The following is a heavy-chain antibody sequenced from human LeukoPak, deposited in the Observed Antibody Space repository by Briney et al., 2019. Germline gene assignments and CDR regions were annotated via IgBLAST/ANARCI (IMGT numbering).Heavy chain of an antibody. CDR1: GFTFSSYS. J-gene: IGHJ4*02. V-gene: IGHV3-21*01. CDR2: ISSSSSYI. CDR3: ARDRDYYGSSGYPFFDY. Sequence: PGGSLRLSCAASGFTFSSYSMNWVRQAPGKGLEWVSSISSSSSYIYYADSVKGRFTISRDNAKNSLYLQMNSLRAEDTAVYYCARDRDYYGSSGYPFFDYWGQGTLVTVSS. D-gene: IGHD3-22*01.